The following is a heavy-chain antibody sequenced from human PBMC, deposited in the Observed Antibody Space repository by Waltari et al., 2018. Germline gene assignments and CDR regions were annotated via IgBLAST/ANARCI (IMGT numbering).Heavy chain of an antibody. CDR1: GFTFSSYA. D-gene: IGHD4-17*01. Sequence: QVQLVESGGGVVQPGRSLRLSCAASGFTFSSYAMHWVRQAPGKGLEWVAVISYDGSNKYYADSVKGRFTISRDNSKNTLYLQMNSLRAEDTAVYYCAREEDYVRFQHWGQGTLVTVSS. V-gene: IGHV3-30-3*01. CDR3: AREEDYVRFQH. CDR2: ISYDGSNK. J-gene: IGHJ1*01.